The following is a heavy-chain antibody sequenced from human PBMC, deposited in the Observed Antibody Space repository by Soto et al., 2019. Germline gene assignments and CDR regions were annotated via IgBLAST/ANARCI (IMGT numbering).Heavy chain of an antibody. V-gene: IGHV2-5*01. J-gene: IGHJ4*02. CDR3: ARRPPYTNYLDY. D-gene: IGHD4-4*01. CDR1: GFSLNTNGVG. Sequence: QITLKESGPALVKPTQTLTLTCTISGFSLNTNGVGVGWIRQPPGKALGWLALIYWSDEKRYSPSLKTRLTITKDTSKNQVVLTMTNMDPVDTATYYCARRPPYTNYLDYWGQGTLVTVSS. CDR2: IYWSDEK.